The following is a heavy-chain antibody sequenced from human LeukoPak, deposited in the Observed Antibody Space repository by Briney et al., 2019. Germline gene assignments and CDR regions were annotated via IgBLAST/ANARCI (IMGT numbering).Heavy chain of an antibody. CDR3: ARGLTYGDFDY. D-gene: IGHD4-17*01. V-gene: IGHV1-2*02. Sequence: ASVKVSCKASGYIFTGYYMHWVRQAPGQGLEWMGWINPDSGGTNFAQKFQGRVTMTRDTSISTAYMELSRLRSDDTAVYYCARGLTYGDFDYWGQGTLVTVSS. J-gene: IGHJ4*02. CDR1: GYIFTGYY. CDR2: INPDSGGT.